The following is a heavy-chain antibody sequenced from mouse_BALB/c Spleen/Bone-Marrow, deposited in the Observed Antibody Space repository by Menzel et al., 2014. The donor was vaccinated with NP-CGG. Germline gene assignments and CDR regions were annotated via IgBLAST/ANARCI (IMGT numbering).Heavy chain of an antibody. J-gene: IGHJ1*01. CDR1: GFDFSRYW. CDR3: ARPGYYGYQDV. V-gene: IGHV4-1*02. CDR2: INPDSSTI. Sequence: EVKLLESGGGLVQPGGSLKFSCAASGFDFSRYWMTWVRQAPGKGLEWIGEINPDSSTINYTPSLKDKFIISRDNAKNTLYLQMSKVRSEDTALYYCARPGYYGYQDVWGAGTTVTVSS. D-gene: IGHD1-2*01.